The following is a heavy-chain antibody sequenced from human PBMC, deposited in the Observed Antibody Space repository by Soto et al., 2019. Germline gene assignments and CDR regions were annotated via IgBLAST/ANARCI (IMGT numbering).Heavy chain of an antibody. CDR3: ARGGVVLRCLEWLPDYYTMDV. Sequence: GGSLRLSCVASGFIFSDYAMHWVRQAPGRGLEWVAALSYDGNRRYYLDSVKGRFTFSRDNSRNTLFLQMSSLSADDTAVYYCARGGVVLRCLEWLPDYYTMDVWGQGTPVTVSS. V-gene: IGHV3-30-3*01. J-gene: IGHJ6*02. CDR2: LSYDGNRR. D-gene: IGHD3-3*01. CDR1: GFIFSDYA.